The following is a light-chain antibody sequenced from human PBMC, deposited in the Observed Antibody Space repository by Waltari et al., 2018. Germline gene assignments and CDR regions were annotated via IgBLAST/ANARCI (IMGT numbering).Light chain of an antibody. J-gene: IGLJ2*01. CDR3: QSYDTSLRVV. CDR1: GSNIGAGYD. CDR2: GST. Sequence: QSVLTQPPSVSGAPGQRVTISCTGSGSNIGAGYDVHWYQQLPRAAPKLPSYGSTGRSLGVPDRFFGSTSGTSASLAITGLQAEDEADYYCQSYDTSLRVVFGGGTKLTVL. V-gene: IGLV1-40*01.